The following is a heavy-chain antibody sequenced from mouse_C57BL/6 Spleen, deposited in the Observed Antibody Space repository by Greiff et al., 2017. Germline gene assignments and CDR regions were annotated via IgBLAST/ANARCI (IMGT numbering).Heavy chain of an antibody. CDR3: ASPGRGYFDV. CDR1: GYTFTSYW. V-gene: IGHV1-53*01. D-gene: IGHD4-1*01. Sequence: VQLQQPGTELVKPGASVTLSCKASGYTFTSYWMHWVKQRPGQGLEWIGNINPSNGGTNYNEKFNSKATLTVDKSSSTAYMQLSSLTSEDAAVSYCASPGRGYFDVWGTGTTVTVSS. CDR2: INPSNGGT. J-gene: IGHJ1*03.